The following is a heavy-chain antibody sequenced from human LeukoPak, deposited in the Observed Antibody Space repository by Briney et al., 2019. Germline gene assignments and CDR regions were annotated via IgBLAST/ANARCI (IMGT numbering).Heavy chain of an antibody. D-gene: IGHD3-3*01. J-gene: IGHJ5*02. CDR3: ARGLPGFWSGLRFDP. V-gene: IGHV3-21*04. CDR2: ISRGSGYR. CDR1: GFTLTSYS. Sequence: GGSLRLSCAASGFTLTSYSMNWVRQSPGKGLEWVSSISRGSGYRYYADSVKGRFTISRDNSKNTLYLQMNSLRAEDAAVYYCARGLPGFWSGLRFDPWGQGTLVAVSS.